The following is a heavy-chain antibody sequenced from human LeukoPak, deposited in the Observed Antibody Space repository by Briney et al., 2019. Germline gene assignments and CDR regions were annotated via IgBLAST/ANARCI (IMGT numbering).Heavy chain of an antibody. CDR3: AIYSDTYYFDC. Sequence: GESLKISCKGSGYSFTSSWIGWVRQMPGKGLEWIGIIYPGVSDTRYSPSFQGQVTISADKSISTAYLQWSSLKASDTAMYYCAIYSDTYYFDCWGQGTLVTVSS. D-gene: IGHD1-26*01. V-gene: IGHV5-51*01. CDR1: GYSFTSSW. CDR2: IYPGVSDT. J-gene: IGHJ4*02.